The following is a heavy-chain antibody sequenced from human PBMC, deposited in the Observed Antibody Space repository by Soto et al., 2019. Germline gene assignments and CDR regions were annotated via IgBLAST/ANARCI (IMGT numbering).Heavy chain of an antibody. Sequence: QVQLQESGPGLVKPSETLSLTCTVSVGSISSYYWSWIRQPPGKGLEWIGYIYYSGSTNYNPSLKSRVTISVDTSKNQFSLKLSSVTAADTAVYYCASRYGPGFDYWSQGTLVTVSS. CDR1: VGSISSYY. D-gene: IGHD4-17*01. CDR2: IYYSGST. V-gene: IGHV4-59*08. CDR3: ASRYGPGFDY. J-gene: IGHJ4*02.